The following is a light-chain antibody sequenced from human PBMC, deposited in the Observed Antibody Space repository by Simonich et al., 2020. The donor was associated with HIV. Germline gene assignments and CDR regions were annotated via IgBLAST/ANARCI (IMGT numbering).Light chain of an antibody. J-gene: IGKJ2*01. Sequence: DIQMTQSPSSVSASVGDRVTTTCRASQGISSWLAWYQQKPGKAPKLRIYAASSLQSGVPSGFSGSGSGTDFTLTISSLQPEDFATYYCQESYSSLYTFGQGTKLEIK. CDR2: AAS. CDR1: QGISSW. CDR3: QESYSSLYT. V-gene: IGKV1-12*01.